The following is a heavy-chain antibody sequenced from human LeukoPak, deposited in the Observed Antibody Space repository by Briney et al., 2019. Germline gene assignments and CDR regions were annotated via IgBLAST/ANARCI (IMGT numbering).Heavy chain of an antibody. CDR2: MNPKSGTT. J-gene: IGHJ6*02. V-gene: IGHV1-8*01. Sequence: ASVKVSCKASGYTFTNYDIVWVRQATGQGLEWMGWMNPKSGTTGYAQKFQGRVTMTRNTSISTAYMELSSLRSEDTAVYYCASRREYSSSSYYYYGMDVWGQGTTVTVSS. CDR1: GYTFTNYD. CDR3: ASRREYSSSSYYYYGMDV. D-gene: IGHD6-6*01.